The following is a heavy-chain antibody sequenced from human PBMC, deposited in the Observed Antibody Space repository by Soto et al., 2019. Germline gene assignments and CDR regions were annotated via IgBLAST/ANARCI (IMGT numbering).Heavy chain of an antibody. CDR1: GYTFTSYD. D-gene: IGHD2-15*01. CDR2: MNPNSGNT. V-gene: IGHV1-8*01. CDR3: ARDLYCSGGSCYQNWFDP. Sequence: ASVKVSCKASGYTFTSYDVNWVRQATGQGLEWMGWMNPNSGNTGYAQKFQGRVTMTRNTSISTAYMELSSLRSEDTAVYYCARDLYCSGGSCYQNWFDPWGQGTLVTVSS. J-gene: IGHJ5*02.